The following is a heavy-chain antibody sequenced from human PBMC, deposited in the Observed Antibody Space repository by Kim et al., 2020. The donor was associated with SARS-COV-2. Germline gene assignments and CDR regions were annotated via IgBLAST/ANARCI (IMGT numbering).Heavy chain of an antibody. CDR3: ARLSKASGSDI. D-gene: IGHD3-10*01. CDR2: INYSGST. J-gene: IGHJ3*02. CDR1: GGSISSNY. Sequence: SETLSLTCTVSGGSISSNYWTWIRQPPGKGLEWIGYINYSGSTDYNPSLKSRVTMSVDTSKNQFSLKVTSVTAADTAVYYCARLSKASGSDIWGQGTLVT. V-gene: IGHV4-59*08.